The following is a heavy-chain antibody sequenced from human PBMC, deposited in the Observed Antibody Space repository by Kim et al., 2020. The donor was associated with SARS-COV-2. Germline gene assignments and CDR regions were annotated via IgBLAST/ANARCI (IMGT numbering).Heavy chain of an antibody. CDR1: GGSISSSSYY. CDR2: IYYSGST. CDR3: ARLANPGAVADYFDY. D-gene: IGHD6-19*01. J-gene: IGHJ4*02. Sequence: SETLSLTCTVSGGSISSSSYYWGWIRQPPGKGLEWIGSIYYSGSTYYNPSLKSRVTKSVDTSKNQFSLKLSSVTAADTAVYYCARLANPGAVADYFDYWGQGTLVTVSS. V-gene: IGHV4-39*01.